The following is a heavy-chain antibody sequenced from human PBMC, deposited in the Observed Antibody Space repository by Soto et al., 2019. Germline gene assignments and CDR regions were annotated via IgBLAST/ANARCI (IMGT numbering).Heavy chain of an antibody. Sequence: GGSLRLSCAASGFTFSSYAMHWVRQAPGKGLEWVAVISYDGSNKYYADSVKGRFTISRDNSKNTLYLQMNSLRAEDTAVYYCARDGSSGWYFGYYYYYGMDVWGQGTTVTVSS. V-gene: IGHV3-30-3*01. CDR1: GFTFSSYA. J-gene: IGHJ6*02. CDR3: ARDGSSGWYFGYYYYYGMDV. D-gene: IGHD6-19*01. CDR2: ISYDGSNK.